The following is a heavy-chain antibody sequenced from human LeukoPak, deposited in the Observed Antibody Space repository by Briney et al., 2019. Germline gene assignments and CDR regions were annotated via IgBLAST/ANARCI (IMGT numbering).Heavy chain of an antibody. J-gene: IGHJ4*02. V-gene: IGHV1-8*01. CDR3: ARAPSGTYPPFFDY. D-gene: IGHD1-26*01. CDR2: MNPNSGNA. CDR1: GYTFTSYD. Sequence: GASVKVSCKASGYTFTSYDINWVRQTTGQGLEWMGWMNPNSGNAGYAQKFQGRVTMIRTTSISTAYMELSSLRSEDTAVYYCARAPSGTYPPFFDYWGQGTLITVSS.